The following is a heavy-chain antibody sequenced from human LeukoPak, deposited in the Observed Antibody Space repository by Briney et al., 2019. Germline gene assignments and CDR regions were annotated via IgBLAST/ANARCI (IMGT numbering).Heavy chain of an antibody. CDR3: ASEYNWNDPAYYYYMDV. CDR2: INPNSGGT. V-gene: IGHV1-2*06. Sequence: ASVKVSCEASGYTFIDYCIHWVRQAPGQGLEWMGRINPNSGGTNYAQKFQGRVTMTSDTSISTAYMELSRLRSDDTAVYYCASEYNWNDPAYYYYMDVWGKGTTVTVSS. D-gene: IGHD1-20*01. J-gene: IGHJ6*03. CDR1: GYTFIDYC.